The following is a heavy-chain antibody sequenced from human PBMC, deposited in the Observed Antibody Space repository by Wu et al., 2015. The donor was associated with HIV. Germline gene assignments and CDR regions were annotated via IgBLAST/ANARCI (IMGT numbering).Heavy chain of an antibody. CDR3: AREVEQLVKHLSYYYYYYMDV. Sequence: VQLVQSGAEMKKPGSSVKLSCKASGGTFSSYAISWVRQAPGQGLEWMGGIIPIFGTANYAQKFQGRVTITADESTSTAYMELSSLRSEDTAVYYCAREVEQLVKHLSYYYYYYMDVWGKGTTVTVSS. V-gene: IGHV1-69*12. D-gene: IGHD6-6*01. CDR2: IIPIFGTA. J-gene: IGHJ6*03. CDR1: GGTFSSYA.